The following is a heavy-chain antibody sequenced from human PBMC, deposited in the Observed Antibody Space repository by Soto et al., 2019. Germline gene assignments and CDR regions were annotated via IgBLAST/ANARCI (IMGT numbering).Heavy chain of an antibody. V-gene: IGHV3-7*01. CDR3: ATSMRHTLDP. CDR1: GFTFGIHW. CDR2: INQDGSDK. J-gene: IGHJ5*02. Sequence: EVQVVESGGGLVQPGGSLRLSCAASGFTFGIHWMTWVRQVPGKGLEWVAHINQDGSDKYYVDSVKGRFIISRDNAKDSLYLQMNSLRVEDTAVYYCATSMRHTLDPWGQGTLVTVS. D-gene: IGHD2-21*01.